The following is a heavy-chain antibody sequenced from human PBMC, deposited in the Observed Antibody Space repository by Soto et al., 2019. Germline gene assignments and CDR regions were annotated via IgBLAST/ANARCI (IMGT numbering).Heavy chain of an antibody. D-gene: IGHD3-10*01. Sequence: SETLSLTCTVSGGSISSGDYYWSWIRQPPGKGLEWIGYIYYSGSTYYNPSLKSRVTISVDTSKNQFSLKLSSVTAADTAVYYCAREPYYYGSGSYYWFDPWGQGTLVTVSS. CDR3: AREPYYYGSGSYYWFDP. V-gene: IGHV4-30-4*01. CDR2: IYYSGST. CDR1: GGSISSGDYY. J-gene: IGHJ5*02.